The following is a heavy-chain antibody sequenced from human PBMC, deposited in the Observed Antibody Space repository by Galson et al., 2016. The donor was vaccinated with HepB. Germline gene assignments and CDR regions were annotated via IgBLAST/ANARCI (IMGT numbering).Heavy chain of an antibody. J-gene: IGHJ4*02. Sequence: SLRLSCAVSGFTFSGFDMHWVRQAPGKGPEWVARISFDGRKQDYTSSVKGRFTISRENSGNTLYLQMHNLRAEDTAVDFCARDYSYGTTWPFFDKSGQGTLVTVSS. V-gene: IGHV3-30*03. CDR1: GFTFSGFD. CDR3: ARDYSYGTTWPFFDK. CDR2: ISFDGRKQ. D-gene: IGHD1-14*01.